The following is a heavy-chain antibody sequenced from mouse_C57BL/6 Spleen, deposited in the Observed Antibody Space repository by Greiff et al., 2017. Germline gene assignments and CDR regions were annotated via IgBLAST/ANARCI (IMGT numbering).Heavy chain of an antibody. CDR2: IDPSDSYT. V-gene: IGHV1-69*01. J-gene: IGHJ2*01. Sequence: QVQLQQPGAELVMPGASVKLSCKASGYTFTSYWMHWVKQRPGQGLEWIGEIDPSDSYTNYNQKFKGKSTLTVDKSSSTAYMQLSSLTSEDSAVYYCARGDYYSYWGQGTTLTVSS. D-gene: IGHD2-1*01. CDR3: ARGDYYSY. CDR1: GYTFTSYW.